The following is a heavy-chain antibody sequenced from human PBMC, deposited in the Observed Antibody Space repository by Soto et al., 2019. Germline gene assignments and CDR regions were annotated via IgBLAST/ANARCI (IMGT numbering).Heavy chain of an antibody. CDR1: GFTFSNYA. CDR2: ISYSGGST. D-gene: IGHD3-3*01. Sequence: GGSLRLSCAASGFTFSNYAMRWVRQATGRGLEWVSGISYSGGSTYYANSVKGRFTISRDNSKNTLSLQMTSLRAEDTAVYYCAKGVQPGYFCCMDVWGKGTTVTVSS. J-gene: IGHJ6*03. CDR3: AKGVQPGYFCCMDV. V-gene: IGHV3-23*01.